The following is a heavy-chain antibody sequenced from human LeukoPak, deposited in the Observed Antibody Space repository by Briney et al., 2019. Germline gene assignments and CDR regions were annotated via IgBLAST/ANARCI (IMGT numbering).Heavy chain of an antibody. V-gene: IGHV4-39*07. Sequence: SSETPSLTCTVSGGSISSSSYYWGWIRQPPGKGLEWIGSIYHSGSTYYNPSLKSRVTISVDTSKNQFSLKLSSVTAADTAFYYCARRGSYYNLDYWGQGTLVTVSS. J-gene: IGHJ4*02. CDR1: GGSISSSSYY. CDR3: ARRGSYYNLDY. D-gene: IGHD1-26*01. CDR2: IYHSGST.